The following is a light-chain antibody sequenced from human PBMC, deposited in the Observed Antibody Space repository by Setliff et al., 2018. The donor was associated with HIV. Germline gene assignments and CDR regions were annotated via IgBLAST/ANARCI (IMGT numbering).Light chain of an antibody. CDR1: SSDVGGYSH. CDR3: SSYAVTNTLP. J-gene: IGLJ1*01. V-gene: IGLV2-14*01. CDR2: EVR. Sequence: LTQPASVSGSPGQSITISCTGTSSDVGGYSHVSWYQQHPGKAPKLIIYEVRNRPSGVSNRFSGSKSGNTASLTISGLQAEDEADYYCSSYAVTNTLPFGTGTKVTVL.